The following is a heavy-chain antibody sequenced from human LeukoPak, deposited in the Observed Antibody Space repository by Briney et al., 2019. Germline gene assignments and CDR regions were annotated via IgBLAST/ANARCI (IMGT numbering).Heavy chain of an antibody. CDR2: INTRGGST. CDR3: ARLSSHYGDYKVDP. J-gene: IGHJ5*02. D-gene: IGHD4-17*01. Sequence: ASVKVSCKTSGYTFTSYYIHWVRQAPGQGLEWMGIINTRGGSTSYAQKFQGRVTMTRDTAISTAYMELSSLRSEDTAVYYCARLSSHYGDYKVDPWGQGTLVTVSS. CDR1: GYTFTSYY. V-gene: IGHV1-46*01.